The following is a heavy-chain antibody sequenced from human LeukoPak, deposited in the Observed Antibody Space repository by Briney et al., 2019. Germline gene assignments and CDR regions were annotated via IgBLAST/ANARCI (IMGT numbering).Heavy chain of an antibody. J-gene: IGHJ4*02. CDR2: IYPGDPDT. CDR1: GYSFASYW. D-gene: IGHD6-13*01. CDR3: ARIQQQLADY. Sequence: GESLEISCKGSGYSFASYWIGWVRQMPGKGLEWMGIIYPGDPDTRYSPSFQGQVTISADKSISTGYLQWSSLKASDTAMYYCARIQQQLADYWGQGTLVTVSS. V-gene: IGHV5-51*01.